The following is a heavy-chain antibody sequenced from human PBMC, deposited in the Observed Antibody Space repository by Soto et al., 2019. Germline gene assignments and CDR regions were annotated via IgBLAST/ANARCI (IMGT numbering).Heavy chain of an antibody. D-gene: IGHD5-12*01. Sequence: QVQLQESGPGLVKPSETLSLTCTVSGGSISSYYWSWIRQPPGKGLEWIGYIYYSGGTNYNPSLKSRLTISVDTSKNQFSLKLSSVTAADTAVYYCARDGYNYFDYWGQGTLVTVSS. CDR3: ARDGYNYFDY. CDR1: GGSISSYY. CDR2: IYYSGGT. J-gene: IGHJ4*02. V-gene: IGHV4-59*01.